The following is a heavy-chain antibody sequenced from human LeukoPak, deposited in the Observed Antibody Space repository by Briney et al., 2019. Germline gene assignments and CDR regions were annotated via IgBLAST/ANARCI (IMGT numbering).Heavy chain of an antibody. D-gene: IGHD3-22*01. V-gene: IGHV1-69*13. CDR2: IIPIFGTA. CDR1: GGTFSSYA. J-gene: IGHJ5*02. CDR3: ARRQNYYDSSAVGYWFDP. Sequence: SVKVSCKASGGTFSSYAISWVRQAPGQGLEWMGGIIPIFGTANYAQKFQGRVTITADESTSTAYMELSSLTSEDTAVYYCARRQNYYDSSAVGYWFDPWGQGTLVTVSS.